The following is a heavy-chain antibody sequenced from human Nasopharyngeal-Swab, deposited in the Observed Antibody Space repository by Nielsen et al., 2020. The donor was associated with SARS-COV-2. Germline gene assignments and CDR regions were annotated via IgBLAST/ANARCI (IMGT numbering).Heavy chain of an antibody. CDR2: IAHDASNE. Sequence: GGSLRLSCAASGFTFSSFGMHWVRQAPGKGLEWVAFIAHDASNEYYGDSVKGRFSISRDNSKNTLYLEMNSLTAEDTALYICARDRGNSEPIDHWGQGTLVTVAS. D-gene: IGHD1-14*01. CDR1: GFTFSSFG. CDR3: ARDRGNSEPIDH. V-gene: IGHV3-30*03. J-gene: IGHJ4*02.